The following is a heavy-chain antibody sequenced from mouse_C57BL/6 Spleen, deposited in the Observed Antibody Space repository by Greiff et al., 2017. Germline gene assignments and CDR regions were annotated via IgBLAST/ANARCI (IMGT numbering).Heavy chain of an antibody. V-gene: IGHV2-9-1*01. Sequence: VQRVESGPGLVAPSQSLSITCTVSGFSLTSYAISWVRQPPGKGLEWLGVIWTGGGTNYNSAPKSRLSISQDNSKSQVFIKMNSLQTEDTAGYYCDSDDGEYDEGLAYWGQGTLVTVSA. D-gene: IGHD2-14*01. CDR1: GFSLTSYA. CDR2: IWTGGGT. J-gene: IGHJ3*01. CDR3: DSDDGEYDEGLAY.